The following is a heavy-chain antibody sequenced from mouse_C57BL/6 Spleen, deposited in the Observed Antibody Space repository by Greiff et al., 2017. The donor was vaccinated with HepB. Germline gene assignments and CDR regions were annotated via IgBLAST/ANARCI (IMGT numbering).Heavy chain of an antibody. J-gene: IGHJ4*01. CDR3: ARAGGPTDYAMDY. CDR1: GYSITSGYY. D-gene: IGHD1-1*01. Sequence: EVKLQESGPGLVKPSQSLSLTCSVTGYSITSGYYWNWIRQFPGNKLEWMGYISYDGSNNYNPSHKNRIAITRDNSKNQFFLKLTSVTTEDTATYYCARAGGPTDYAMDYLSQGTSVTVSS. CDR2: ISYDGSN. V-gene: IGHV3-6*01.